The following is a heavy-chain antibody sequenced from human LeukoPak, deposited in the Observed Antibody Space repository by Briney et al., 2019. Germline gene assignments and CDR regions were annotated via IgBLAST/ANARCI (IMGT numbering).Heavy chain of an antibody. J-gene: IGHJ4*02. Sequence: PSETLSLTCTVSGGSISSYYWSWIRQPPGKGLEWIGYIYYSGSTNYNPSLKSRVTISVDTSKNQFSLKLSSVTAADTAVYYCARGALDGHFDYWGQGTLVTVSS. CDR2: IYYSGST. V-gene: IGHV4-59*08. CDR1: GGSISSYY. CDR3: ARGALDGHFDY.